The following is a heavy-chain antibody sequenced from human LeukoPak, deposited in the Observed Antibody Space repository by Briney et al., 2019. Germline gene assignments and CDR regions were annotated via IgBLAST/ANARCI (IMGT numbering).Heavy chain of an antibody. V-gene: IGHV1-69*01. D-gene: IGHD3-9*01. Sequence: SVKVSCTASGGXFSSYAMSWVRQAPGQGLEWMGGIIPIFGTANYAQKFQGRVTITADESTSTAYMELSSLRSEDTAVYYCARTDLTGYLDYWGQGTLVTVSS. J-gene: IGHJ4*02. CDR3: ARTDLTGYLDY. CDR2: IIPIFGTA. CDR1: GGXFSSYA.